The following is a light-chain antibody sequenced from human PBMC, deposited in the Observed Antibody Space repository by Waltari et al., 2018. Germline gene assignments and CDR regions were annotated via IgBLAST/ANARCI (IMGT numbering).Light chain of an antibody. Sequence: EIVLTQSPGTLSLSPGERATLSCRASQSISSSSLAWYQQKPGQAPRLLIYGASSRATGIPDRFSGSWYVTDVTLTISRLEPEDFAVYYCQQYGSSLITFGQGTRLEIK. V-gene: IGKV3-20*01. CDR3: QQYGSSLIT. J-gene: IGKJ5*01. CDR1: QSISSSS. CDR2: GAS.